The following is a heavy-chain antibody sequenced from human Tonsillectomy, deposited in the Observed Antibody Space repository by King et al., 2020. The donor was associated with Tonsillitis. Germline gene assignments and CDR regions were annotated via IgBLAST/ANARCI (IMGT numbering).Heavy chain of an antibody. CDR2: IDPSDSYT. J-gene: IGHJ6*02. CDR3: TKQGGAYHYDKIYGMDV. D-gene: IGHD3-22*01. V-gene: IGHV5-10-1*03. CDR1: GYTFTNSW. Sequence: QLVQSGAEVKEPGESLTISCKASGYTFTNSWISWVRQMPGKGLEWMGRIDPSDSYTTYSPSVQGHVSISVDKSSSTAYLQWNSLRASDTAIYYCTKQGGAYHYDKIYGMDVWGQGTTVAVS.